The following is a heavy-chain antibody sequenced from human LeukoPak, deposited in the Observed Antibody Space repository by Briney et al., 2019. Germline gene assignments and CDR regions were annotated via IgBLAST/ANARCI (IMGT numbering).Heavy chain of an antibody. D-gene: IGHD3-10*01. V-gene: IGHV1-2*02. CDR3: ARVSNGDRFGAFDI. J-gene: IGHJ3*02. Sequence: ASVKVSCKASGYTFTSYGISWVRQAPGQGLEWMGWINPNSGGTNYAQKFQGRVTMTRDTSISTAYMELSRLRSDDTAVYYCARVSNGDRFGAFDIWGQGTMVTVSS. CDR2: INPNSGGT. CDR1: GYTFTSYG.